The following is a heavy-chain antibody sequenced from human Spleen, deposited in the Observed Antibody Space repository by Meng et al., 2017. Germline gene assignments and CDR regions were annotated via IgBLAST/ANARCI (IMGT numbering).Heavy chain of an antibody. Sequence: SETLSLTCTVSGGSISSSSYYWGWIRQPPGKGLEWIGSIYYSGSTYYNPSLKSRVTISVDTSKNQFSLKLSSVTAADTAVYYCARDRAYCGGDCPSDAFDIWGQGTMVTVSS. J-gene: IGHJ3*02. CDR3: ARDRAYCGGDCPSDAFDI. CDR1: GGSISSSSYY. V-gene: IGHV4-39*07. CDR2: IYYSGST. D-gene: IGHD2-21*02.